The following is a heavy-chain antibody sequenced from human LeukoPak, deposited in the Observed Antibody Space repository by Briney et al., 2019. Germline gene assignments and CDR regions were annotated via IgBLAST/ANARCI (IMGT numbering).Heavy chain of an antibody. Sequence: GGSLRLSCAASGFTFNNYVMSWGRQAPGKGLEWVSVISQSGGSTYYADSVKGRFTISRDNSKNTLFLQMHSLRAEDTATYYCAKVDYRGLMYGIDFWGQGTLVTVPS. J-gene: IGHJ4*02. D-gene: IGHD3-16*02. CDR1: GFTFNNYV. V-gene: IGHV3-23*01. CDR3: AKVDYRGLMYGIDF. CDR2: ISQSGGST.